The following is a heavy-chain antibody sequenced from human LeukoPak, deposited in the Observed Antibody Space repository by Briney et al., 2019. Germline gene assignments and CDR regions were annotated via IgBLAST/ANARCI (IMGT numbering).Heavy chain of an antibody. D-gene: IGHD2-15*01. J-gene: IGHJ5*02. CDR2: INIDGGSI. Sequence: GGSLRLSCAASGFTFSSYWMNWARQAPGKGLVGVSRINIDGGSITYADSVKGRFTVSRDNAKNTPYLQMDSLRADDTAVYYCAGARAAYSWFDPWGQGTLVTVSS. CDR3: AGARAAYSWFDP. CDR1: GFTFSSYW. V-gene: IGHV3-74*01.